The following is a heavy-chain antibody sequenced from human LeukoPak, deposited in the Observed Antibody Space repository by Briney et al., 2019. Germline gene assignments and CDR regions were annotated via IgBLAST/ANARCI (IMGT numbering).Heavy chain of an antibody. CDR2: MYYSGST. J-gene: IGHJ4*02. D-gene: IGHD3-10*01. Sequence: PSETLSLTCTVSGVSFSSFSYYWGWIRQPPGKGLEWIGSMYYSGSTYYNPSLRSRVTMSVDTSQNQFSLKLSSVTAADTAVYFCARGITVVRGVAREFDYWAQGTLVTVSS. CDR3: ARGITVVRGVAREFDY. CDR1: GVSFSSFSYY. V-gene: IGHV4-39*01.